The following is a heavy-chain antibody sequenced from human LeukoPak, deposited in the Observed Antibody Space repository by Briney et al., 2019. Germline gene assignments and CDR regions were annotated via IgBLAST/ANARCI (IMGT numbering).Heavy chain of an antibody. J-gene: IGHJ4*02. CDR2: IYYSGST. Sequence: PETLSLTCTVSGGSISSYYWSWIRQPPGKGLEWIGYIYYSGSTNYNPSLKSRVTISVDTSKNQFSLKLSSVTAADTAVYYCARQRGYSYGYVRAGPPFDYWGQGTLVTVSS. CDR3: ARQRGYSYGYVRAGPPFDY. D-gene: IGHD5-18*01. CDR1: GGSISSYY. V-gene: IGHV4-59*08.